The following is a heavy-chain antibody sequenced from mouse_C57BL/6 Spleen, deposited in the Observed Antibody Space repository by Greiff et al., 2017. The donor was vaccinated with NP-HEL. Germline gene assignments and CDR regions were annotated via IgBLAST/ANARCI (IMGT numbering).Heavy chain of an antibody. CDR1: GYTFTDYE. Sequence: QVQLQQSGAELVRPGASVTLSCKASGYTFTDYEMHWVKQTPVHGLEWLGAIDPETGGTAYNQKFKGKAILTADKSSSTAYMELRSLTSEDSAVYYCTRRGYYYGSSWYFDVWGTGTTVTVSS. D-gene: IGHD1-1*01. CDR2: IDPETGGT. CDR3: TRRGYYYGSSWYFDV. J-gene: IGHJ1*03. V-gene: IGHV1-15*01.